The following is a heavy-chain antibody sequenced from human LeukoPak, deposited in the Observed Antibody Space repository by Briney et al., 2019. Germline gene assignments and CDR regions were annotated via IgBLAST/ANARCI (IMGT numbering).Heavy chain of an antibody. J-gene: IGHJ6*02. D-gene: IGHD4-11*01. CDR2: IIPIFGTA. Sequence: SVKVSCKASGGTFSSYAISWVRQAPGQGLEWMGGIIPIFGTANYAQKFQGRVTITADESTSTAYMELCSLRSEDTAVYYCAREERRLATVTPRDYYYGMDVWGQGTTVTVSS. V-gene: IGHV1-69*01. CDR3: AREERRLATVTPRDYYYGMDV. CDR1: GGTFSSYA.